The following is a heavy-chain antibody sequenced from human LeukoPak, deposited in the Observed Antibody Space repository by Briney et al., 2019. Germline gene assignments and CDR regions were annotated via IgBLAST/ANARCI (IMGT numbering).Heavy chain of an antibody. J-gene: IGHJ6*03. CDR3: ARVTPGYTGGGADYYYMDV. D-gene: IGHD6-25*01. CDR1: GGSISSYY. V-gene: IGHV4-59*08. CDR2: ISYSGST. Sequence: PSETLSLTCTVSGGSISSYYWSWIRQPPGKGLEWIGYISYSGSTSYNPSLESRVSISVDTSKNQFSLKLNSVTAADTAIYYCARVTPGYTGGGADYYYMDVWGKGTTVTVSS.